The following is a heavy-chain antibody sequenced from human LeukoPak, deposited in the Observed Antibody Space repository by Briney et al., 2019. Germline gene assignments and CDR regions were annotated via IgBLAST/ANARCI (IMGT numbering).Heavy chain of an antibody. D-gene: IGHD3-16*02. J-gene: IGHJ3*02. CDR2: ISGSGGST. CDR3: ASPPPYDYVWGSYQNSDAFDI. Sequence: GSLRPSFAASGFTFSNYAMSWVPQAPGKGLGWGSAISGSGGSTYYADSVKGRFTISQHNSKNTLYLQMNSLRAEDTAVYYCASPPPYDYVWGSYQNSDAFDIWGQGTMVTVSS. V-gene: IGHV3-23*01. CDR1: GFTFSNYA.